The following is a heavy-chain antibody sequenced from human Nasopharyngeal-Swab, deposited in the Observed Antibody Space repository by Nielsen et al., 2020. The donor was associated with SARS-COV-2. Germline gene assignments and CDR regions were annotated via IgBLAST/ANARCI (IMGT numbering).Heavy chain of an antibody. Sequence: GGSLRLSCAASGLTFSSYAMHWVRQAPGVGPEWVALISYDGVNKFYADSVRGRFIISRDNSANTLYLQLNSLRAEDTAVYHCARDGERYFDYWGQGTLVTVSS. J-gene: IGHJ4*02. CDR2: ISYDGVNK. CDR1: GLTFSSYA. V-gene: IGHV3-30-3*01. CDR3: ARDGERYFDY. D-gene: IGHD5-24*01.